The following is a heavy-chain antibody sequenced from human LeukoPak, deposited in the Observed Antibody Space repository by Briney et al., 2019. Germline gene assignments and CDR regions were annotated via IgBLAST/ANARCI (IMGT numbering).Heavy chain of an antibody. CDR3: ARDSDEGFDY. CDR2: ISYDGSNK. V-gene: IGHV3-30*14. D-gene: IGHD3-10*01. Sequence: PGGSLRLSCAASGFTFSSYAMHWVRQAPGKGLEWVAVISYDGSNKYYADSVKGRFPLSRDNSKNTLYLQMNSLRGEDTAVFCWARDSDEGFDYWGQGTLVSVPS. J-gene: IGHJ4*02. CDR1: GFTFSSYA.